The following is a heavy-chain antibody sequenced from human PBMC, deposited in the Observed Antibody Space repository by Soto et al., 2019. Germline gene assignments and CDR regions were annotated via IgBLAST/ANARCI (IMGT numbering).Heavy chain of an antibody. V-gene: IGHV4-59*01. CDR1: GGSISSYY. D-gene: IGHD1-7*01. Sequence: SETLSLTCTVSGGSISSYYWSWIRQPPGKGLEWIGYIYYSGSANYNPSLKSRVTISVDTSKNQFSLKLSSVTAADTAVYYCARAMTGVYWNYADYYYYGMDVWGQGTTVTVSS. CDR2: IYYSGSA. J-gene: IGHJ6*02. CDR3: ARAMTGVYWNYADYYYYGMDV.